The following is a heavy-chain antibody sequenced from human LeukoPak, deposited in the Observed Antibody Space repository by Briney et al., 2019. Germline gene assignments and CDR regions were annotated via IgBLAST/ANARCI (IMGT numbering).Heavy chain of an antibody. J-gene: IGHJ4*02. CDR1: GFTFSGSA. CDR2: IRSTANGYAT. V-gene: IGHV3-73*01. Sequence: GGSLRLPCAASGFTFSGSALHWVRQASGKGLEWVGRIRSTANGYATAYAASVKGRFTISRDDSKNTAYLQMDSLKTEDTAVYYCTGNYYGSGSYADFDYWGQGTLVTVSS. D-gene: IGHD3-10*01. CDR3: TGNYYGSGSYADFDY.